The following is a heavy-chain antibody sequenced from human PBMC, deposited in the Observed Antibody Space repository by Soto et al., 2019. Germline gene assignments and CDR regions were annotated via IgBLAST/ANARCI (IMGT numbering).Heavy chain of an antibody. J-gene: IGHJ5*02. CDR2: IIPILGIA. D-gene: IGHD2-2*02. CDR3: AMRNRSRGSSTSCYSWFDP. Sequence: ASVKVSCKASGGTFSSYTISWVRQAPGQGLEWMGGIIPILGIANYAQKFQGRVTVTADQSTSTAYMELSSLRSEDTAVYYCAMRNRSRGSSTSCYSWFDPWGQGTLVTVSS. CDR1: GGTFSSYT. V-gene: IGHV1-69*10.